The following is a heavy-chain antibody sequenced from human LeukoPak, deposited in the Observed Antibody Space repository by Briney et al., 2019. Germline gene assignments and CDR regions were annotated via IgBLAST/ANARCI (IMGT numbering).Heavy chain of an antibody. CDR3: ARNRLRATATYMDV. D-gene: IGHD2-15*01. CDR2: IEYDGTDT. J-gene: IGHJ6*04. CDR1: GFTFSNYG. Sequence: GGSLRLSCVASGFTFSNYGMHWVRQAPGKGLEWVAFIEYDGTDTHFADPVRGRFTISRDNSEDTLYLQIITLRAVDAAVYYCARNRLRATATYMDVWGKGTTVTVSS. V-gene: IGHV3-30*02.